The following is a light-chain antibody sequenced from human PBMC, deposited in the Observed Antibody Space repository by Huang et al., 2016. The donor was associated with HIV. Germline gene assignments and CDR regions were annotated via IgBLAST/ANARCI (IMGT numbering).Light chain of an antibody. CDR2: WAS. Sequence: DIVMTQSPDSLAVSLGERATINCKYSQTVLDSSNNKNYLAWYQQKPGQPPKLLIYWASARESGFPDRISGSGSETDFTLTISSLQAEDVAVYYCHQYYDTPCSFGQGTKLEIK. CDR3: HQYYDTPCS. CDR1: QTVLDSSNNKNY. J-gene: IGKJ2*02. V-gene: IGKV4-1*01.